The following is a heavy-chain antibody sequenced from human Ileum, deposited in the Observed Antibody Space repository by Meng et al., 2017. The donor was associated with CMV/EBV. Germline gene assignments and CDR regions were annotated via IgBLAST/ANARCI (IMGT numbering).Heavy chain of an antibody. V-gene: IGHV1-2*02. D-gene: IGHD3-10*01. Sequence: ASGSTFPGYYLHWVRQAPGQGLEWMGWINPNSGGTNYAQKFQGRVTMTRDTSISTAYMELSRLRSDDTAVYYCARDSAMVPYYFDYWGQGTLVTVSS. CDR3: ARDSAMVPYYFDY. J-gene: IGHJ4*02. CDR2: INPNSGGT. CDR1: GSTFPGYY.